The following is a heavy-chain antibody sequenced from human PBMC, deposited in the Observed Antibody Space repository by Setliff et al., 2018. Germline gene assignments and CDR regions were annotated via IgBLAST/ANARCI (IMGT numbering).Heavy chain of an antibody. J-gene: IGHJ4*02. V-gene: IGHV3-74*01. Sequence: GGSLRLSCAASGFTFVNCWMHWVRQAPGKGLVWVSRVNSDGSSTIYADSVKGRFTISRDNAENTLYLQMNSLRPDGTGIYYCATDLGGTNDYWGQGTLVTVSS. CDR3: ATDLGGTNDY. CDR2: VNSDGSST. D-gene: IGHD3-16*01. CDR1: GFTFVNCW.